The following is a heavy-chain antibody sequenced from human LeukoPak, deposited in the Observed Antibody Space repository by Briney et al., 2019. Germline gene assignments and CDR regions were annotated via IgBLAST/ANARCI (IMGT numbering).Heavy chain of an antibody. J-gene: IGHJ3*02. CDR2: ISSSSSTI. CDR1: GFTFSSYS. CDR3: ARDRRAAYYGSGSAFAFDI. Sequence: PGGSLRLSCAASGFTFSSYSMNWVRQAPGKGLEWVSYISSSSSTIYYADSVKGRFTISRDNAKNSLYLQMNSLRAEDTAVYYCARDRRAAYYGSGSAFAFDIWGQGTMVTVSS. D-gene: IGHD3-10*01. V-gene: IGHV3-48*01.